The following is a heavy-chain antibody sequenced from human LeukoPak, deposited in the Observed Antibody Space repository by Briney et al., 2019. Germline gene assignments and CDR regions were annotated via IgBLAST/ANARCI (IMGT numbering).Heavy chain of an antibody. J-gene: IGHJ6*03. V-gene: IGHV1-69*05. D-gene: IGHD4-23*01. CDR3: ARDRGPYGGNEDYYYSMDV. Sequence: SVKVSCKASGGTFSSYAISWVRQAPGQGLEWMGGIIPIFGTANYAQKFQGRVAITTDESTSTAYMELSSLRSEDTAVYYCARDRGPYGGNEDYYYSMDVWGKGTTVTVSS. CDR2: IIPIFGTA. CDR1: GGTFSSYA.